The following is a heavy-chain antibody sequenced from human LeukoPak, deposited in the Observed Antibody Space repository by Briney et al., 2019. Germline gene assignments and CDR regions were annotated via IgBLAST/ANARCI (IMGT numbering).Heavy chain of an antibody. CDR2: IYSGGDT. V-gene: IGHV3-66*01. J-gene: IGHJ5*02. CDR1: GFTVSNYY. Sequence: GSLRLSCAASGFTVSNYYMSWVRKAPGEGLEWVSVIYSGGDTYHADSVKGRFTLSRDNSKNTLYPQMNSLRAEDTAVYYCARDPDAWGQGTLVTVSS. CDR3: ARDPDA.